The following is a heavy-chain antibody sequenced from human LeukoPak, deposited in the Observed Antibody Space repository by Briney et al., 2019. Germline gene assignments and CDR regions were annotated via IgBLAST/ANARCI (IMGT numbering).Heavy chain of an antibody. CDR3: AREDSKEYYYGSGSYYAPFDY. CDR2: IIPILGIA. V-gene: IGHV1-69*04. CDR1: GGTFSSYA. Sequence: ASVKVSCKASGGTFSSYAISWVRQAPGQGLEWMGRIIPILGIANYAQKFQGRVTITADKSTSTAYMELSSLRSEDTAVYYCAREDSKEYYYGSGSYYAPFDYWGQGTPVTVSS. D-gene: IGHD3-10*01. J-gene: IGHJ4*02.